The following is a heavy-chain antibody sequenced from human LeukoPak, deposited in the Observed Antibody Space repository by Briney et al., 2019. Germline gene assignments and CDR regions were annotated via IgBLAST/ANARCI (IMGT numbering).Heavy chain of an antibody. Sequence: SETLSLTCTVSGGSISSYYWSWIRQPPGKGLEWIGYIYYSGSTNYNPSLKSRVTISVDTSKNQFSLKLSSVTAADTAVYYCASLAPVADTLDYWGQGTLVTVSS. CDR2: IYYSGST. V-gene: IGHV4-59*08. J-gene: IGHJ4*02. D-gene: IGHD6-19*01. CDR3: ASLAPVADTLDY. CDR1: GGSISSYY.